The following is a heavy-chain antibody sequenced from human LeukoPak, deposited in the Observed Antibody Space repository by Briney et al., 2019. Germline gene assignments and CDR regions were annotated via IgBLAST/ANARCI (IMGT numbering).Heavy chain of an antibody. V-gene: IGHV3-21*01. CDR1: GFTFSSYS. Sequence: GGSLRLSCAASGFTFSSYSMNWVRQAPGKGLEWVSSISSSSSYIYYADSVKGRFTISRDNAKNSLYLQMNSLRAEDTAVYYCARAFKPPLSYYYDSSGYNDGMDVWGQGTTVTVSS. D-gene: IGHD3-22*01. J-gene: IGHJ6*02. CDR2: ISSSSSYI. CDR3: ARAFKPPLSYYYDSSGYNDGMDV.